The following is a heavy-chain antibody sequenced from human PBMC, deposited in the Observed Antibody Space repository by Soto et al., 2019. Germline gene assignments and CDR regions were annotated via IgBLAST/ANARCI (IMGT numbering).Heavy chain of an antibody. Sequence: GGSLRLSCAASGFTFSSYAIHWGRQAPGKGLEWVAVISYDGSNKYYADSVKGRFAISRDNSKNTLYLQMNSLRAEDTAVYYCARNGHSSGWSDPTSNYFDYWGQGTLVTVSS. V-gene: IGHV3-30*09. CDR2: ISYDGSNK. CDR3: ARNGHSSGWSDPTSNYFDY. J-gene: IGHJ4*02. D-gene: IGHD6-19*01. CDR1: GFTFSSYA.